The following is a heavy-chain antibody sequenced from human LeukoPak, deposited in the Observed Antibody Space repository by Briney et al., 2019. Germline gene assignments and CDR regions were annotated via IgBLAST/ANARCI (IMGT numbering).Heavy chain of an antibody. V-gene: IGHV1-2*02. Sequence: ASVKVSCKASGYTFTGYYMHWVRQAPGQGLEWMGWINPNSGGTNYAQKFQGRVTVTRDTSISTAYMELSRLRSDDTAVYYCARGSSGWYKNVDYWGQGTLVSVSS. J-gene: IGHJ4*02. D-gene: IGHD6-19*01. CDR2: INPNSGGT. CDR1: GYTFTGYY. CDR3: ARGSSGWYKNVDY.